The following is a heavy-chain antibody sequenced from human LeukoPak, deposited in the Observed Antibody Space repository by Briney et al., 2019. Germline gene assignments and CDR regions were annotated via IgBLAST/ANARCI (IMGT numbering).Heavy chain of an antibody. D-gene: IGHD2-2*01. V-gene: IGHV4-34*01. J-gene: IGHJ6*02. CDR1: GVSFSGYY. Sequence: SETLSLTCAVYGVSFSGYYWSWIRQPPGKGREWSGEINHSGSTNYNPSLKSRVTISVDTSKNQFSLKLSSVTAADTAVSYCARGRRGNVVVPAARGGYYGMDVWGQGTTVTVSS. CDR3: ARGRRGNVVVPAARGGYYGMDV. CDR2: INHSGST.